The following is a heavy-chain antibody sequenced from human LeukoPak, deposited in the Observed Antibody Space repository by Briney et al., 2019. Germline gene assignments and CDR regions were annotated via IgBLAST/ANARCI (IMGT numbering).Heavy chain of an antibody. CDR3: VRDFREYDH. D-gene: IGHD2/OR15-2a*01. CDR2: ISGSSSYI. CDR1: GFTFSSYS. V-gene: IGHV3-21*01. Sequence: PGGSLRLSCAASGFTFSSYSMNWVRPAPGEGVEWVSSISGSSSYIYYADSVKGRFTVSRDDAKNTVYLQMNSLRAEDTAVYYCVRDFREYDHWGQGTLVTISS. J-gene: IGHJ4*01.